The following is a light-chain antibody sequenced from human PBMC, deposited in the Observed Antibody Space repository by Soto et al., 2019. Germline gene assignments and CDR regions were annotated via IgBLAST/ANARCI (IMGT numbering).Light chain of an antibody. V-gene: IGKV4-1*01. CDR1: QSLLFSSNNKNY. J-gene: IGKJ2*02. CDR2: WAS. CDR3: QQYYSIACT. Sequence: DIVMTQSPDSLAVSLGERATINCKSSQSLLFSSNNKNYLAWYQQRPGQPPKLLIYWASTRESGVPDRFSGSGSGTDFTLTINSVQAEDVAVYYCQQYYSIACTFGQGTKLEIK.